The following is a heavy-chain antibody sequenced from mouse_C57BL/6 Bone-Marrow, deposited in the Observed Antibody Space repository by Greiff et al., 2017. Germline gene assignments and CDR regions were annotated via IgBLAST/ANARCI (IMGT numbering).Heavy chain of an antibody. J-gene: IGHJ3*01. CDR3: ARKGVYYDYGFAY. CDR1: GYAFSSYW. D-gene: IGHD2-4*01. CDR2: IYPGDGDT. V-gene: IGHV1-80*01. Sequence: QVQLQQSGAELVKPGASVKISCKASGYAFSSYWMNWVKQRPGKGLEWIGQIYPGDGDTNYNGKFKGEATLTADKSSSTAYMQLSSLTSEDSAVYFCARKGVYYDYGFAYWGQGTLVTVSA.